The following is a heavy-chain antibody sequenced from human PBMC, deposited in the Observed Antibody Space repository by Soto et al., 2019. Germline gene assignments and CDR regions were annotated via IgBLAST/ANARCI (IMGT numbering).Heavy chain of an antibody. J-gene: IGHJ4*02. V-gene: IGHV4-34*01. D-gene: IGHD1-7*01. CDR3: ARRRTTGYFDY. CDR1: CGSFSVYY. CDR2: INHSGST. Sequence: QVQLQQWGAGLLKPSETLSLTCAVYCGSFSVYYWSCIRQPPGKGLVLIGEINHSGSTNYNPSLKSRVTISVETSKNQFSLKLSSVTAADTAVYYCARRRTTGYFDYWGKGTLVTVSS.